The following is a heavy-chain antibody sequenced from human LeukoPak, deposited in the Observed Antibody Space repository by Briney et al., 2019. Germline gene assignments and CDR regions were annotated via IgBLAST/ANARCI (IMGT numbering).Heavy chain of an antibody. V-gene: IGHV1-18*01. CDR2: ISAYNGNT. CDR3: ARVKYYDSSGSYYFDY. Sequence: ASVKVSCKASGGTFSSYAISWVRQAPGQGLEWMGWISAYNGNTNYAQKLQGRVTMTTDTSTSTAYMELRSLRSDDTAVYYCARVKYYDSSGSYYFDYWGQGTLVTVSS. D-gene: IGHD3-22*01. CDR1: GGTFSSYA. J-gene: IGHJ4*02.